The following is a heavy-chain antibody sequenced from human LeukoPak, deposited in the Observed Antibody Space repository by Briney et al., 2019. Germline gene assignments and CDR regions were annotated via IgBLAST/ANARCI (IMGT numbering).Heavy chain of an antibody. Sequence: ASVKVSCKASGYTFTSYGISWVRQAPGQGLEWMGWISAYNGNTNYAQKLQGRVTMTTDTSTSTAYMELRSLRSDDTAVYYCARDSPYSGSYSFDYWGQGTLVTVSS. D-gene: IGHD1-26*01. CDR3: ARDSPYSGSYSFDY. CDR2: ISAYNGNT. V-gene: IGHV1-18*01. CDR1: GYTFTSYG. J-gene: IGHJ4*02.